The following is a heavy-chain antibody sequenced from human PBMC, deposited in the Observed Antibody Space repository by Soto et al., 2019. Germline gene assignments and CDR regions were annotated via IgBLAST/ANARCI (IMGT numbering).Heavy chain of an antibody. J-gene: IGHJ6*03. D-gene: IGHD4-17*01. CDR1: GYTFTSYG. Sequence: GASVKVSCKASGYTFTSYGISWVRQAPGQGLEWMGWISAYNGNTNYAQKLQGRVTMTTDTSTSTAYMELRSLRSDDTAVYYCARLDYDYYYYYYMDVWGKGTTVTVSS. V-gene: IGHV1-18*01. CDR2: ISAYNGNT. CDR3: ARLDYDYYYYYYMDV.